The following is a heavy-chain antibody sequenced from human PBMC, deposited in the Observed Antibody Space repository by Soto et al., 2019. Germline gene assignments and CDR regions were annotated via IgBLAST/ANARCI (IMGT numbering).Heavy chain of an antibody. V-gene: IGHV5-51*01. D-gene: IGHD6-6*01. Sequence: GESLKIWWKGSGYRCTSYGGGWVRPLPGKGLEWMGIIYPGDSDTRYSPSFQGQVTISADKSISTAYLQWSSLKASDTAMYYCARLGYSSSFGFDIWGQGTMVTVSS. CDR3: ARLGYSSSFGFDI. CDR2: IYPGDSDT. CDR1: GYRCTSYG. J-gene: IGHJ3*02.